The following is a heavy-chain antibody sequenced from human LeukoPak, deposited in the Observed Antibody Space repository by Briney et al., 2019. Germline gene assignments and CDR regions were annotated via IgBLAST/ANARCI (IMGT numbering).Heavy chain of an antibody. D-gene: IGHD6-19*01. CDR2: IGSVTTYI. Sequence: SGGSLRLSCAASGFTFSDYTMNWVRQAPGKGLEWVSSIGSVTTYIYYADSVKGRFTISRDNAKNSLSLQMNSLRAEDTAVYYCARAIAVAGPYYFDYWAREPWSPSPQ. CDR1: GFTFSDYT. J-gene: IGHJ4*02. V-gene: IGHV3-21*01. CDR3: ARAIAVAGPYYFDY.